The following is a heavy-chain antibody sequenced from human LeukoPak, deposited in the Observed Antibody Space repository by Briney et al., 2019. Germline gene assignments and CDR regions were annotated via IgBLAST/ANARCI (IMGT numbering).Heavy chain of an antibody. CDR2: NTGSGGNT. D-gene: IGHD3-9*01. V-gene: IGHV3-23*01. CDR3: AKWGDYDVLTGYYVSDY. Sequence: GGSLRLSCAASGFTFSNYAMSWVRQAPGKGLEWVSANTGSGGNTYYADSVKGRFTISRDNSENTVFLQMNSLRAEDTAVYYCAKWGDYDVLTGYYVSDYWGQGTLVTVSS. J-gene: IGHJ4*02. CDR1: GFTFSNYA.